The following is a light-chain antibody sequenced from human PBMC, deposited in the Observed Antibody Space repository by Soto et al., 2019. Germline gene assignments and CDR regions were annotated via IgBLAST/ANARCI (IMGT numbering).Light chain of an antibody. CDR1: QSLQHNNGNTL. V-gene: IGKV2-28*01. CDR3: MQARQTPRT. CDR2: LAS. J-gene: IGKJ1*01. Sequence: EIVMTQSPLSLTVTPGEPASISCKSSQSLQHNNGNTLLDWYMQKPGQSPQLLIYLASRRAPGAPDRVSGSGSGTDFTLRISTVEADDAAIYYSMQARQTPRTFGQGTKLEI.